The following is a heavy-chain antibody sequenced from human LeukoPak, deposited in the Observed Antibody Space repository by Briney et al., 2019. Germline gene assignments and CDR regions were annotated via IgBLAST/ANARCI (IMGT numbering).Heavy chain of an antibody. CDR3: ANLELSSNAFDI. J-gene: IGHJ3*02. Sequence: SETLSLTCSVSGGSISSRFYYWGWIRQPPGKGREWIGNIYYSGSTYYNLSLKSRLTMSVDMSNNQFSLKLSSVTAADTAMYYCANLELSSNAFDIWGQGTMVTVSS. CDR2: IYYSGST. D-gene: IGHD1-7*01. CDR1: GGSISSRFYY. V-gene: IGHV4-39*01.